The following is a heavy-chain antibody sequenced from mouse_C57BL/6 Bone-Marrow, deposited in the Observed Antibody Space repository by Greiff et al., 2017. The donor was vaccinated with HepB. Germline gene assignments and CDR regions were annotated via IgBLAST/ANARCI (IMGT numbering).Heavy chain of an antibody. CDR3: ARGRSPWFAY. V-gene: IGHV14-4*01. J-gene: IGHJ3*01. Sequence: VQLQQSGAELVRPGASVKLSCTASGFNIKDDYMHWVKQRPEQGLEWIGWIDPENGDTEYASKFKGKATLTVNKSSSTAYMELRSLTSEDSAVYYCARGRSPWFAYWGQGTLVTVSA. CDR1: GFNIKDDY. CDR2: IDPENGDT. D-gene: IGHD3-3*01.